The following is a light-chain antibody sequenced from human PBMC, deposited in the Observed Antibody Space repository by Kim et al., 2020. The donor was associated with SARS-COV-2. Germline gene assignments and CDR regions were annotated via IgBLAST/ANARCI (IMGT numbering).Light chain of an antibody. V-gene: IGKV1-8*01. CDR1: QDISNS. CDR2: DAF. J-gene: IGKJ4*01. CDR3: QQHYIYPLT. Sequence: ASPGGRVTITCPASQDISNSLDWYQQKPGKAPELLIYDAFTLQSGVSPRFSGSRSGTDFTLTISSLQSEDFATYYCQQHYIYPLTFGGGTKVDIK.